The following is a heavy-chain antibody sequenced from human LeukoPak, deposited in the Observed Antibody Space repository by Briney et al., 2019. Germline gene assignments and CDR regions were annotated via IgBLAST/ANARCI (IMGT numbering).Heavy chain of an antibody. CDR1: GFTLSSDS. CDR2: SSSSRYI. CDR3: ARGMTASAFVY. V-gene: IGHV3-21*01. J-gene: IGHJ4*02. Sequence: GGSLRLSCTASGFTLSSDSINWVRQAPGKGLEWISFSSSSRYIYYADSVKGRFTVSRDNAKNSSYLQINSLRADDTALYYCARGMTASAFVYWGQGTPVTVSS. D-gene: IGHD5-18*01.